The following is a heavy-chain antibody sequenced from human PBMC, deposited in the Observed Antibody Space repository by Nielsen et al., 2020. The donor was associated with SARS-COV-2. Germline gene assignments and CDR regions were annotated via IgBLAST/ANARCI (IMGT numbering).Heavy chain of an antibody. J-gene: IGHJ4*02. V-gene: IGHV1-18*03. Sequence: ASVKVSCKASGYTFTSYGISWVRQAPGQGLEWMGWISAYNGNTNYAQKFQGRVTITADESTSTAYMELSSLRSEDMAVYYCARVDGHCSGGSCYSGVYWGQGTLVTVSS. D-gene: IGHD2-15*01. CDR2: ISAYNGNT. CDR3: ARVDGHCSGGSCYSGVY. CDR1: GYTFTSYG.